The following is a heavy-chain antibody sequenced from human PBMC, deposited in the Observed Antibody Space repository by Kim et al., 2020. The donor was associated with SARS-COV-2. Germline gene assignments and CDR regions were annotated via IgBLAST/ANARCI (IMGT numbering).Heavy chain of an antibody. J-gene: IGHJ3*01. CDR3: AKDRRGGSFGVWDTFAF. CDR2: ISWNSGDT. CDR1: GFTFGDYA. Sequence: GGSLRLSCAASGFTFGDYAMHWVRQAPGKGLEWVSGISWNSGDTGYADFVRGRFSITRDSAKNSLYLHMSSLRAEDTALYYCAKDRRGGSFGVWDTFAFWGQGTMVTVSS. D-gene: IGHD2-15*01. V-gene: IGHV3-9*01.